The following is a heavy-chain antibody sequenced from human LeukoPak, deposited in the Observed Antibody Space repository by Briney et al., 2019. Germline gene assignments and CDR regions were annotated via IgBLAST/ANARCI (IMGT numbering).Heavy chain of an antibody. D-gene: IGHD4-23*01. V-gene: IGHV3-43*02. J-gene: IGHJ6*02. Sequence: PGGSLRLSCAASGFTFDDYAMHWVRQAPGKGLEWVSLICGDGSSTYYADSVKGRFTISRDNSKNSLYLQMNSLRTEDTALYYCAKDWVVSRGYYYYGMDVSGQGTTVTVSS. CDR1: GFTFDDYA. CDR3: AKDWVVSRGYYYYGMDV. CDR2: ICGDGSST.